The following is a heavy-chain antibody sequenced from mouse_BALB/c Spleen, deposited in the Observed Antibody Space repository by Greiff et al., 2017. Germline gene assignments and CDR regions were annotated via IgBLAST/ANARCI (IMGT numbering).Heavy chain of an antibody. V-gene: IGHV1S56*01. CDR3: ARDGNYVFAY. CDR2: IYPGNVNT. J-gene: IGHJ3*01. CDR1: GYTFTSYY. D-gene: IGHD2-1*01. Sequence: VQRVESGPELVKPGASVRISCKASGYTFTSYYIPWVKQRPGQGLEWIGWIYPGNVNTKYNEKFKGKATLTADKSSSTAYMQLSSLTSEDSAVYYCARDGNYVFAYWGQGTLVTVSA.